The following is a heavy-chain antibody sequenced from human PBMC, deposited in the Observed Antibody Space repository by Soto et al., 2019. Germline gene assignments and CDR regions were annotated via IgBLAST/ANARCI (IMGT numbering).Heavy chain of an antibody. CDR2: IYHSGST. CDR3: ARVTGRYYYGMDV. J-gene: IGHJ6*02. V-gene: IGHV4-30-2*01. CDR1: GGSISSGGYS. Sequence: PSETLSLTCAVSGGSISSGGYSWSWIRQPPGKGLEWIGYIYHSGSTYYNPSLKSRVTISVDRSKNQFSLKLSSVTAADTAVYYCARVTGRYYYGMDVRGQGTTVTVSS.